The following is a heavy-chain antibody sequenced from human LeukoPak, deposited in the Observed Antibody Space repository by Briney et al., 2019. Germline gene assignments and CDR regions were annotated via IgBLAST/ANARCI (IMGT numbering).Heavy chain of an antibody. D-gene: IGHD4/OR15-4a*01. V-gene: IGHV3-48*04. CDR2: INGRGSTI. CDR3: VGSANLAN. J-gene: IGHJ4*02. Sequence: PGGSLRLSCAASGFTFSSYSMNWVRQAPGKGLEWISYINGRGSTINYADSVKGRFTISRDNAKNSLYLQMHSLRVEDTAVYYCVGSANLANWGQGTLVTVSS. CDR1: GFTFSSYS.